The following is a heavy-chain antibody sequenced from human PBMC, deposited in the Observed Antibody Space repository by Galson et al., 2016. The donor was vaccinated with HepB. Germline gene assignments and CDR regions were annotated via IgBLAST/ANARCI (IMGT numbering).Heavy chain of an antibody. J-gene: IGHJ3*02. Sequence: SLRLSCAASGFTFSSYAMSWVRQAPGKGLQWVSAISVSGGRPYYADSVKGRFTISRDNSKNTLYLQMNSLRAEDTAIYYCAKDASHDYIWGTYRNDDAFDIWGQGTMVTVSS. CDR2: ISVSGGRP. D-gene: IGHD3-16*02. V-gene: IGHV3-23*01. CDR3: AKDASHDYIWGTYRNDDAFDI. CDR1: GFTFSSYA.